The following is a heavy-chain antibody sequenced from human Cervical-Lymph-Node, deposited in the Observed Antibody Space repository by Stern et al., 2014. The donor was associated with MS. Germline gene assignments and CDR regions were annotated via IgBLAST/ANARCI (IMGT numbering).Heavy chain of an antibody. CDR1: GFSFSRYA. J-gene: IGHJ4*02. Sequence: DQLVESGGGVVQPGRSLRLSCAASGFSFSRYAMHWVRQAPGKELEWVALIWYDGSNPYYADSVTGRFTISRDNFKNTLYLQMNSLRAEDTAVYYCASAYSSSHYYFDYWGQGTLVTVSS. D-gene: IGHD6-13*01. CDR2: IWYDGSNP. CDR3: ASAYSSSHYYFDY. V-gene: IGHV3-33*01.